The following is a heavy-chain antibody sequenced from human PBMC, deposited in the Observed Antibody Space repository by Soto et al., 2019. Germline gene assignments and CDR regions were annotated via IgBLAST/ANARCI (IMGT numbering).Heavy chain of an antibody. J-gene: IGHJ4*02. Sequence: GGSLRLSCAASGFPLSSPAITWVRQAPGKGLEWVLSISGSGGSTCYADSVKGRFTISRDNSKNTVYMQMNSLRAEDTAVYYCAKDYYFDSWGQGTQVTVSS. CDR3: AKDYYFDS. CDR2: ISGSGGST. V-gene: IGHV3-23*01. CDR1: GFPLSSPA.